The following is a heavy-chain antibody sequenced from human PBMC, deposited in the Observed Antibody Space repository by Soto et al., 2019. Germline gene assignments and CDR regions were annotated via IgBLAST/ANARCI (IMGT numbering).Heavy chain of an antibody. J-gene: IGHJ6*03. D-gene: IGHD2-2*01. CDR1: GGSISSSSYY. V-gene: IGHV4-39*01. CDR2: IYYSGST. Sequence: SETLSLTCTVSGGSISSSSYYWGWIRQPPGKGLERIGSIYYSGSTYYNASLKSRVTISVDTSKNQFSLKLSSVTAADTAVYYCASHYCSSTSCYDYYYYYMDVRGKGNTVTVSS. CDR3: ASHYCSSTSCYDYYYYYMDV.